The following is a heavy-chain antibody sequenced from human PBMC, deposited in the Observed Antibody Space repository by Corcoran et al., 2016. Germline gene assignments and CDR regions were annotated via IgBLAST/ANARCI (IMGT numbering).Heavy chain of an antibody. Sequence: EVQLVESGGGLVKPGGSLRLSCAASGFTFSNAWMSWVRQAPGKGLEWVGRIKSKTDGGTTDYAAPMKGRFTISRDDSKNTLYLQMNSLKTEDTAVYYCTTDHPRAVAGTWQFDYWGQGTLVTVSS. CDR2: IKSKTDGGTT. V-gene: IGHV3-15*01. D-gene: IGHD6-19*01. CDR1: GFTFSNAW. CDR3: TTDHPRAVAGTWQFDY. J-gene: IGHJ4*02.